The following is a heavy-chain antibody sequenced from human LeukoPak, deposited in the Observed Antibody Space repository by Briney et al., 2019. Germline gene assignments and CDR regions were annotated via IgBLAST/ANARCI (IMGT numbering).Heavy chain of an antibody. J-gene: IGHJ4*02. Sequence: GGSLRLSCAASGLTFNNYDMSWVRQAPGKGLEWVSFIYSGGNTHYSDSVKGRFTISRDNSKNTLYLQMNSLRAEDTAVYYCARRAGEYSHPYDYWGQGTLVTVSS. CDR3: ARRAGEYSHPYDY. D-gene: IGHD4-17*01. CDR1: GLTFNNYD. CDR2: IYSGGNT. V-gene: IGHV3-53*01.